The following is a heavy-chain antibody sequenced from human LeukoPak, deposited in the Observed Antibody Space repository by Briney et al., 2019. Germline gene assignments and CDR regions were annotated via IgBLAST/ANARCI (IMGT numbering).Heavy chain of an antibody. CDR2: ISYDGSNK. J-gene: IGHJ4*02. Sequence: GRSLRLSCAASGFTFSSYGMHWVRQAPGKGLEWVAVISYDGSNKYYADSVKGRFTISRDNAKNSLYLQMNSLRAEDTAVYYCARGRIVGASDYWGQGTLVTVSS. V-gene: IGHV3-30*03. CDR1: GFTFSSYG. D-gene: IGHD1-26*01. CDR3: ARGRIVGASDY.